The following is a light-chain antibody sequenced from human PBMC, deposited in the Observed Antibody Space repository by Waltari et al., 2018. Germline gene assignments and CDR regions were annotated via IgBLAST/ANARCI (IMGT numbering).Light chain of an antibody. CDR3: LVWHSTTDHHGV. J-gene: IGLJ2*01. CDR2: YDS. Sequence: SYVVTQSPSVSVAPGETARITCGGDNIGSKSVHWYQQRPGQAPVLVISYDSDRPSGIPERFSGSNSANTATLTISWVEADDEADYYCLVWHSTTDHHGVFGGGTKLTVL. V-gene: IGLV3-21*04. CDR1: NIGSKS.